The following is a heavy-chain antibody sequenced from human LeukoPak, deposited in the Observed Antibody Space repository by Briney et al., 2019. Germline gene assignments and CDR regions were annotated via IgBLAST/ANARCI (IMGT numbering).Heavy chain of an antibody. CDR2: IDDSGST. J-gene: IGHJ3*02. CDR1: GGSTSSGGYY. V-gene: IGHV4-30-2*01. CDR3: AKSGAARRAFDI. D-gene: IGHD6-6*01. Sequence: SETLSLTCTVSGGSTSSGGYYWSWIRQPPGKGLEWIGFIDDSGSTYYNPSLKSRVTISVDRSKNQFPLKLSSVTAADTAVYYCAKSGAARRAFDIWGQGTMVTVSS.